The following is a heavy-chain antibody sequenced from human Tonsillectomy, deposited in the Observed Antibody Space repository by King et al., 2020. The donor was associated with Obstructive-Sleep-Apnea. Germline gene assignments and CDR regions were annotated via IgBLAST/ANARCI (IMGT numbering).Heavy chain of an antibody. J-gene: IGHJ4*02. Sequence: VQLVESGGGVVQPGGSLRLSCEASGFTFSSYGLVWVRQAPGKGLEWVAVISYHGRNKYYEDSVKGRFTISRDNSKNKLYLQMNSLRAEDTAVYYCARDQFIENSVVVMAGSWGQGTLVTVSS. CDR1: GFTFSSYG. D-gene: IGHD2-21*01. CDR2: ISYHGRNK. V-gene: IGHV3-30*03. CDR3: ARDQFIENSVVVMAGS.